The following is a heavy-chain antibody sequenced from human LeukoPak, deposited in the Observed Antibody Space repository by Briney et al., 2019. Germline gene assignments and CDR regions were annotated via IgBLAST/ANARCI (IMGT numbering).Heavy chain of an antibody. Sequence: GASVKVSCKASGYTFTSYGISWVRQAPGQGLEWMGWISAYNGNTNYAQKLQGRVTMTTDTSTSTAYMELRSLRSDDTAVYYCARDEVPAKIYYYYHYGMDVWGQGTTVTVSS. J-gene: IGHJ6*02. CDR3: ARDEVPAKIYYYYHYGMDV. V-gene: IGHV1-18*01. D-gene: IGHD2-15*01. CDR2: ISAYNGNT. CDR1: GYTFTSYG.